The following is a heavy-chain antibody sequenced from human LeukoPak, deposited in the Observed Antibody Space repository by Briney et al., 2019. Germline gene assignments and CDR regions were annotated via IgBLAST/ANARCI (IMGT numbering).Heavy chain of an antibody. J-gene: IGHJ6*02. D-gene: IGHD3-3*02. CDR2: ISAYNGNT. Sequence: GASVKVSCKASGYTFTSYGISWVRQAPGQGLEWMGWISAYNGNTNYAQKLQGRVTMTTDTSTSTAYMELRSLRSDDTAVYYCASTFSSFPSYYYYGMDVWGQGTTVTVSS. CDR3: ASTFSSFPSYYYYGMDV. CDR1: GYTFTSYG. V-gene: IGHV1-18*01.